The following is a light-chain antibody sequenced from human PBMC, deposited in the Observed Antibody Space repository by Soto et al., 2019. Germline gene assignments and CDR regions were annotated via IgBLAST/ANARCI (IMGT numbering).Light chain of an antibody. CDR1: QSITTF. CDR2: AAS. Sequence: DIQVTQSPSSLSASVGDRVTITCRASQSITTFLNWYQQKPGNAPKLLIYAASSLQTGLPSRFSGSESPTAFTLTISSLQREDFATYYCQQAYGAPPTFGQGTKVEIK. CDR3: QQAYGAPPT. J-gene: IGKJ1*01. V-gene: IGKV1-39*01.